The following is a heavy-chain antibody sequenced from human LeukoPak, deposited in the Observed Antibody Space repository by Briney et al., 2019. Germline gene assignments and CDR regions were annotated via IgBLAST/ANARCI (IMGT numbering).Heavy chain of an antibody. J-gene: IGHJ6*03. D-gene: IGHD3-3*01. CDR3: AKGVTAFGVVIRTYMDV. V-gene: IGHV3-30*02. CDR1: GFTFSSYG. CDR2: IRYDGSNK. Sequence: PGGSLRLSCAASGFTFSSYGMHCVRQAPGKGLEWVAFIRYDGSNKYYADSVKGRFTISRDNSKNTLYLQMNSLRIEDTAVYYCAKGVTAFGVVIRTYMDVWGKGTTVTVSS.